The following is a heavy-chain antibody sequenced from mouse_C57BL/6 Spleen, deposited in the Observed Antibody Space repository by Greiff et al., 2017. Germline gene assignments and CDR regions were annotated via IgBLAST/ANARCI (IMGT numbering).Heavy chain of an antibody. J-gene: IGHJ3*01. CDR2: ISYDGSK. D-gene: IGHD1-2*01. Sequence: ESGPGLVKPSQSLSLTCSVTGYSITSGYYWNWIRQFPGNKLEWMGYISYDGSKNYNPSIKNRISITRYRSKNQFFLKLNSVTTEDTATDYCARGGVGYDQAWFAVWGTGTLVTVSA. V-gene: IGHV3-6*01. CDR1: GYSITSGYY. CDR3: ARGGVGYDQAWFAV.